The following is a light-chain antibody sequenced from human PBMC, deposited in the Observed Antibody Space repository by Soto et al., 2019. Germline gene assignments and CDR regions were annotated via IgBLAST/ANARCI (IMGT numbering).Light chain of an antibody. V-gene: IGKV3-20*01. CDR2: DVS. CDR1: QSVRSSF. Sequence: EIVLTQSPGTLSLSPGERATLSCRASQSVRSSFFAWYQQKPGQAPRLLIYDVSIRATGTPDSFSGSGSGTDFTLTINSLEPEDFAMYYCQQYEDSVLYTFGQGTKLEI. J-gene: IGKJ2*01. CDR3: QQYEDSVLYT.